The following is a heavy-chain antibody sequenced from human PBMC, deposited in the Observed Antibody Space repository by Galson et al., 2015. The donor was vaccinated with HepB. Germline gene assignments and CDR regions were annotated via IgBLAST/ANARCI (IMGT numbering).Heavy chain of an antibody. J-gene: IGHJ3*02. CDR1: GFTFSSYA. V-gene: IGHV3-23*01. Sequence: SLRLSCAASGFTFSSYAMSWVRQAPGKGLEWVSAISGSGGSTYYADSVKGRFTISRDNSKNTLYLQMNSLRAEDTAVYYCAKDLYYYDSSGYIPDAFDIWGQGTMVTVSS. CDR3: AKDLYYYDSSGYIPDAFDI. CDR2: ISGSGGST. D-gene: IGHD3-22*01.